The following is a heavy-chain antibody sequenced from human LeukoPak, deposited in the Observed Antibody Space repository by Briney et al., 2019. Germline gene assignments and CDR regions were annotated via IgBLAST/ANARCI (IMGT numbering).Heavy chain of an antibody. CDR1: GGSFSGYY. J-gene: IGHJ3*02. CDR2: INHSGST. Sequence: KPSETLSLTCAVYGGSFSGYYWSWIRQPPGKGLEWFGEINHSGSTNDHPSLKSRVTISVDTSKNQFSLKLSSVTAADTAVYYCARDYAFDIWGQGTMVTVSS. CDR3: ARDYAFDI. V-gene: IGHV4-34*01.